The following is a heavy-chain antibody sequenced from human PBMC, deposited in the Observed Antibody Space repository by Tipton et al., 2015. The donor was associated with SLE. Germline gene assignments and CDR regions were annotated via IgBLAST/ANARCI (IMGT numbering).Heavy chain of an antibody. CDR2: IYYSGDT. CDR3: ARHPKRESGSQFLFDY. D-gene: IGHD2-21*01. Sequence: TLSLTCTVSGGAINSSGNYWTWIRQHPEKGLEWIGYIYYSGDTYYNPPLKSRITISVDTSKNQFSLNLSSVTAADTAVYYCARHPKRESGSQFLFDYWGQGTLVTVSS. V-gene: IGHV4-31*03. CDR1: GGAINSSGNY. J-gene: IGHJ4*02.